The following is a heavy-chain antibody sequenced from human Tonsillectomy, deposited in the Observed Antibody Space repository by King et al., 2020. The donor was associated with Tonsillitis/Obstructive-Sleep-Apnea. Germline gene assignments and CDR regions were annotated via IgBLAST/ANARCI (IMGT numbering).Heavy chain of an antibody. V-gene: IGHV3-48*02. CDR2: ITSRSSTI. J-gene: IGHJ4*02. Sequence: QLVQSGGGLVQPGGSLRLSCAASGFTFSSYNMNWVRQAPGRGLEWVLSITSRSSTIYYADSVKGRFTISRDNAKNSLYLQMNSLSDEDTAVYYCARDLGYWGQGTLVTVSS. CDR3: ARDLGY. CDR1: GFTFSSYN.